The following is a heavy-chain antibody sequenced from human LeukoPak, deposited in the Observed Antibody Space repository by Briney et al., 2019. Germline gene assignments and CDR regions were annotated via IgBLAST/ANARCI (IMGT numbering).Heavy chain of an antibody. D-gene: IGHD6-6*01. CDR1: GFTLSTYW. V-gene: IGHV3-30-3*01. J-gene: IGHJ4*02. CDR3: ARDGHSSSWGLDY. Sequence: GSLRLSCADSGFTLSTYWVHWVRQAPGKGLEWVAVISYDGSNKYYADSVKGRFTISRDNSKNTLYLQMNSLRAEDTAVYYCARDGHSSSWGLDYWGQGTLVTVSS. CDR2: ISYDGSNK.